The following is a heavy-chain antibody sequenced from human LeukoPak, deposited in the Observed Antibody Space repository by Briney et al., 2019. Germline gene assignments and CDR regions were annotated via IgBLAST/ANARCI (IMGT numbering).Heavy chain of an antibody. CDR1: GYTFASYG. D-gene: IGHD6-19*01. V-gene: IGHV1-18*01. CDR3: ARVSGQWLNWFDP. CDR2: ISAYNGNT. Sequence: GASVKVSCKASGYTFASYGISWVRQAPGQGLEWMGWISAYNGNTNYAQNLQGRVTVTTDTSTSTAYMELRSLRSDDTAVYYCARVSGQWLNWFDPWGQGTLVTVSS. J-gene: IGHJ5*02.